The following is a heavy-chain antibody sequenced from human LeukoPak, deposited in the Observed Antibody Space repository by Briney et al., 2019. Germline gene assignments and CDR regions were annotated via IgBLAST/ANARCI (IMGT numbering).Heavy chain of an antibody. V-gene: IGHV4-30-4*02. CDR2: TCFTGST. D-gene: IGHD4-17*01. CDR1: RGSISSGGHY. Sequence: SETLSPTCNVSRGSISSGGHYWSWIRQRPGKGLEWMGYTCFTGSTYYNPSLQSRLIISADTSMTQFSLRLRSVTAADTAVYYCARVSFTYGPLDSWGPGILVTVSS. CDR3: ARVSFTYGPLDS. J-gene: IGHJ4*02.